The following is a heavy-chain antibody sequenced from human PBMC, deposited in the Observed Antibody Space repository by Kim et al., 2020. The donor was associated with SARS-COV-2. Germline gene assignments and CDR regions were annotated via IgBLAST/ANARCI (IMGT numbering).Heavy chain of an antibody. Sequence: GGSLRLSCTASGFTFGDYAMSWFRQAPGKGLEWVGFIRSKAYGGTTEYAASVKGRFTISRDDSKSIAYLQMNSLKTEDTAVYYCTRDTYDYIWGSYRKIPENWFDPWGQGTLVTVSS. CDR1: GFTFGDYA. J-gene: IGHJ5*02. CDR3: TRDTYDYIWGSYRKIPENWFDP. V-gene: IGHV3-49*03. CDR2: IRSKAYGGTT. D-gene: IGHD3-16*02.